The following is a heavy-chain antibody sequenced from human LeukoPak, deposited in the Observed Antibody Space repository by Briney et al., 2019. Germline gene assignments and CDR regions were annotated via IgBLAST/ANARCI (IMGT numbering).Heavy chain of an antibody. CDR2: ISWNSGSI. CDR3: AKSSRSGTSGSYPDY. V-gene: IGHV3-9*01. J-gene: IGHJ4*02. D-gene: IGHD1-26*01. Sequence: GGSLRLSCAASGFTFDEYAMHWVRQAPGKGLEWVSGISWNSGSIGYADSVKGRFTISRDNAKNSLYLQMNSLRAEDTALYYCAKSSRSGTSGSYPDYWGQGTLVTVSS. CDR1: GFTFDEYA.